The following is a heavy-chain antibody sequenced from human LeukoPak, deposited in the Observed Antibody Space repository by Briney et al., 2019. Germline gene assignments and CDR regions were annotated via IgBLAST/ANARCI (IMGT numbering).Heavy chain of an antibody. CDR1: GGSISSGDYY. J-gene: IGHJ4*02. D-gene: IGHD6-13*01. Sequence: SETLSLTCTVSGGSISSGDYYWSWIRQPPGKGLEWIGYIYYSGSTYYNPSLKSRVTISVDTSKNQFSLKLTSVTAADTAVYYCARHETSSSWTSSFDYWGQGTLVTVSS. CDR3: ARHETSSSWTSSFDY. CDR2: IYYSGST. V-gene: IGHV4-30-4*08.